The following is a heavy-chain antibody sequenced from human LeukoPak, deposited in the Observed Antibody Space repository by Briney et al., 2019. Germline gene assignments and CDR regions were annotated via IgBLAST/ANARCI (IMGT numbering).Heavy chain of an antibody. CDR3: ARGGPPGASGSYSDY. J-gene: IGHJ4*02. V-gene: IGHV1-2*02. D-gene: IGHD1-26*01. CDR1: GYTFTGYY. Sequence: GASVKVSCKASGYTFTGYYMHWVRQAPGQGLEWMGWINPNSGGTNYAQRFQGRVTMTRDTSISTAYMELSRLRSDDTAVYYCARGGPPGASGSYSDYWGQGTLVSVSS. CDR2: INPNSGGT.